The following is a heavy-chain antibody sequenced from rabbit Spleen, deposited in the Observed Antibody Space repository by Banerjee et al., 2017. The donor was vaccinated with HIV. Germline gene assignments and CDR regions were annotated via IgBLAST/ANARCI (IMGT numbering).Heavy chain of an antibody. CDR3: ARELNTYGYASDGMDL. CDR1: GFDFGNNA. CDR2: IVGGDANT. V-gene: IGHV1S47*01. Sequence: QEQLVESGGGLVQPEGSLTLTCKASGFDFGNNAMCWVRQAPGKGPEWIACIVGGDANTYYASWAKGRFTISKTSSTTVTLQMTSLTAADTATYFCARELNTYGYASDGMDLWGQGTLVTVS. J-gene: IGHJ6*01. D-gene: IGHD6-1*01.